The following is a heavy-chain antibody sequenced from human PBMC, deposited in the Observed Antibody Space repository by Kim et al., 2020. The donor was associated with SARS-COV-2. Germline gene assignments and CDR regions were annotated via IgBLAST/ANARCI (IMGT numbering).Heavy chain of an antibody. Sequence: SETLSLTCTVSGGSISGSTSYWGWIRQPPGKGLEWIGCIFYSGSTYYNPSLRSRVTISVHTSTTQFSLKLNSVTAADTAVYYCARHVIAEHFDYWGHGT. CDR3: ARHVIAEHFDY. D-gene: IGHD6-13*01. V-gene: IGHV4-39*01. CDR1: GGSISGSTSY. J-gene: IGHJ4*01. CDR2: IFYSGST.